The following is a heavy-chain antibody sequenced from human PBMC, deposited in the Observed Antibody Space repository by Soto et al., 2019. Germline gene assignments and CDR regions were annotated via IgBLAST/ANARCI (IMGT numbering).Heavy chain of an antibody. Sequence: GGSLRLSCAASGFTFSSYAMTWVRQAPGKGLEWVSAISGTGGSTYYADSVKGRFPISRDNSKNTLYLQMNSLRAEDTAVYYSAKGRYDFWSGYYGYYYYDMDVWGQGTAVTVS. CDR3: AKGRYDFWSGYYGYYYYDMDV. CDR2: ISGTGGST. D-gene: IGHD3-3*01. V-gene: IGHV3-23*01. J-gene: IGHJ6*02. CDR1: GFTFSSYA.